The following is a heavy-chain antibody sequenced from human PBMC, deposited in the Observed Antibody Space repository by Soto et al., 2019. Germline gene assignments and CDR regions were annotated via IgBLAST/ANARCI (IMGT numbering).Heavy chain of an antibody. CDR2: IYYSGST. J-gene: IGHJ6*02. CDR3: ARQELGELLSIYYYGMDV. Sequence: SETLSLTCTVSGGSISSSSYYWGWIRQPPGKGLEWIGSIYYSGSTYYNPSLKGRVTISVDTSKNQFSLKLSSVTAADTAVYYCARQELGELLSIYYYGMDVWGQGTTVTVSS. D-gene: IGHD3-10*01. CDR1: GGSISSSSYY. V-gene: IGHV4-39*01.